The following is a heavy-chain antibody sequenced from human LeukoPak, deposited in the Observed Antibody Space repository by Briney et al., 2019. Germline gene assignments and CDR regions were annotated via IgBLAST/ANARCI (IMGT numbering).Heavy chain of an antibody. V-gene: IGHV3-30*02. J-gene: IGHJ4*02. CDR2: IRYDGSNK. D-gene: IGHD2-21*02. CDR1: GFTFSSYG. Sequence: GGSLRLSCAASGFTFSSYGMHWVRQAPGKGLEWVAFIRYDGSNKYYADSVKGRFTISRDNSKNTVYLQMNSLRAEDTGVYYCARDRLEAVTDDDYFDYWGQGTLVTVSS. CDR3: ARDRLEAVTDDDYFDY.